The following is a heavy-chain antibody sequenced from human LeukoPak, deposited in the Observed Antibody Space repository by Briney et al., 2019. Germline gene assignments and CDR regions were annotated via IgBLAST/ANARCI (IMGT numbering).Heavy chain of an antibody. D-gene: IGHD4-17*01. V-gene: IGHV3-23*01. CDR2: ISGSGGST. CDR3: ARYGDPTTVRYFQH. CDR1: GFTFSSYG. J-gene: IGHJ1*01. Sequence: PGGSLRLSCAASGFTFSSYGMSWVRQAPGKGLEWVSAISGSGGSTYYADSVKGRFTISRDNSKNTLYLQMNSLRAEDTAVYYCARYGDPTTVRYFQHWGQGTLVTVSS.